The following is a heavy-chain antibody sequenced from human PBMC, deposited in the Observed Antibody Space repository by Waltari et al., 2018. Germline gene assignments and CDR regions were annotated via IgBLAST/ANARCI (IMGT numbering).Heavy chain of an antibody. CDR1: GGSISSSSSY. CDR3: ARLPDGRSDY. V-gene: IGHV4-39*01. D-gene: IGHD3-10*01. CDR2: IYYSGST. Sequence: QLQLQESGPGLVKPSDTLSLTCTVSGGSISSSSSYCGWIRQPPGKGLEWIGNIYYSGSTYYNPSLKSRVTISVDTSKNQFSLKLSSVTAADTAVYYCARLPDGRSDYWGQGTLVTVSS. J-gene: IGHJ4*02.